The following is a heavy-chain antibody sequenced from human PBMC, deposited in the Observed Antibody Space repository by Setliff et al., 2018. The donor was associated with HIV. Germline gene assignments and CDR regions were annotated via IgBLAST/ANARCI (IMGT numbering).Heavy chain of an antibody. D-gene: IGHD3-3*01. Sequence: PSETLSLTCAVSGGSMRSSGYSWSWIRQPPGKGLQWIGFIYNSEITNYNPSLKSRVTISLDMSKNQFSLKLNSVTAADTAVYYCARDQSDWFYWGQGTLVTVSS. J-gene: IGHJ4*02. CDR3: ARDQSDWFY. CDR2: IYNSEIT. V-gene: IGHV4-61*08. CDR1: GGSMRSSGYS.